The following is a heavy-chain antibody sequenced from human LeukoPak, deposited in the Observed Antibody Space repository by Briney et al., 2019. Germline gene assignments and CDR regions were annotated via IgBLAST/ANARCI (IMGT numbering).Heavy chain of an antibody. CDR1: GYTFTGYY. CDR2: INPNSGGT. CDR3: ARGRLVYYGMDV. J-gene: IGHJ6*02. V-gene: IGHV1-2*02. Sequence: ASVKVSCKASGYTFTGYYMHWVRQAPGQGLEWMGWINPNSGGTNYAQKFQGRVTMTRDTSISTAYVELSRLRSGDTAVYYCARGRLVYYGMDVWGQGTTVTVSS.